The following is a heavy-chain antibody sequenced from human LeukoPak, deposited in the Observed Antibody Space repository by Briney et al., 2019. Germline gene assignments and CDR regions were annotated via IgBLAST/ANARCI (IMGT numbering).Heavy chain of an antibody. V-gene: IGHV4-31*03. CDR2: IYYSGST. CDR3: ARDSGDGLDY. Sequence: PSETLSLTCTVSGGSISSGGYYWSWIRQHPGKGLEWIGYIYYSGSTYYNPSLKSRVTISVDTSKNQFSLKLSTVTAADTAVYYCARDSGDGLDYWGQGTLVTVSS. D-gene: IGHD5-24*01. J-gene: IGHJ4*02. CDR1: GGSISSGGYY.